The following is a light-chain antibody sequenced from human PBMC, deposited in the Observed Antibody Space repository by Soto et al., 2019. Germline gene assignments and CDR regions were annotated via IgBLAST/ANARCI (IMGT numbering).Light chain of an antibody. V-gene: IGKV1-39*01. J-gene: IGKJ1*01. CDR2: AAS. Sequence: DIQMTQSPSSLSASVGDKVTITCRASQTISTYLNWYQQKPGKAPKLLICAASNLHNGVPSRFSGSGSGTDFTLTISSLQPEDSATYYCQQSASYPWTFAQGTKVDI. CDR1: QTISTY. CDR3: QQSASYPWT.